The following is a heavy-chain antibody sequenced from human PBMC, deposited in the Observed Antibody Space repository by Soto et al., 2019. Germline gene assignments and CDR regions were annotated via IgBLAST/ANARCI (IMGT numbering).Heavy chain of an antibody. Sequence: GSLRLSCAASGFTFSNFAMTWVRQAPGMGLEWVSTISGSGAGTYYADSVRGRFTISRDDTKNTLYLQMNSLRVEDTAVYYCAKVAVVTPPAAFDYWGQGTLVTVSS. CDR2: ISGSGAGT. CDR3: AKVAVVTPPAAFDY. CDR1: GFTFSNFA. J-gene: IGHJ4*02. D-gene: IGHD2-21*02. V-gene: IGHV3-23*01.